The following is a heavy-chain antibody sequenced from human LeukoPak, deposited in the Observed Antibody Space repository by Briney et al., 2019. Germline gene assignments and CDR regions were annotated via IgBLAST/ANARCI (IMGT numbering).Heavy chain of an antibody. CDR1: GYTLTGNY. CDR3: ASFYAPDRGIESQNLVTVY. CDR2: INPNSSGT. J-gene: IGHJ4*02. Sequence: GASVKVSCKASGYTLTGNYMHWVRQAPGQGLEWMGWINPNSSGTLYAQKFQGRVTMTRDTSITTAYMELRRLRSDDTAVYYCASFYAPDRGIESQNLVTVYWGQGTLVSVSS. V-gene: IGHV1-2*02. D-gene: IGHD2/OR15-2a*01.